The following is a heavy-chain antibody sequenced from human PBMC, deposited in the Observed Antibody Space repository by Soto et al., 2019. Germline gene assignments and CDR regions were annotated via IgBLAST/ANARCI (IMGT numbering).Heavy chain of an antibody. CDR3: AREALGYCSGGSCSGIDP. CDR1: GGSISSGDYY. D-gene: IGHD2-15*01. CDR2: IYYSGST. Sequence: LSLTCTVSGGSISSGDYYWSWIRQPPGKGLEWIGYIYYSGSTYYNPSLKSRVTISVDTSKNQFSLKLSSVTAADTAVYYCAREALGYCSGGSCSGIDPWGQGTLVTVSS. J-gene: IGHJ5*02. V-gene: IGHV4-30-4*01.